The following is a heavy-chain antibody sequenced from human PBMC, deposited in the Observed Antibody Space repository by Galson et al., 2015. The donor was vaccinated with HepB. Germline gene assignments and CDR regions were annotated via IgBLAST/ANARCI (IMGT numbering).Heavy chain of an antibody. J-gene: IGHJ4*02. CDR2: IYWDDDK. CDR1: GFSLTTTGVG. V-gene: IGHV2-5*02. CDR3: AYSRRRYYFDF. Sequence: PALVKPTQTLTLTCTFSGFSLTTTGVGVGWFRQPPGKALEWLALIYWDDDKRYSPSLKRRLTLSRDTSKNQVVLTVTNMDPVDSATYFCAYSRRRYYFDFWDQGTLVTVSS.